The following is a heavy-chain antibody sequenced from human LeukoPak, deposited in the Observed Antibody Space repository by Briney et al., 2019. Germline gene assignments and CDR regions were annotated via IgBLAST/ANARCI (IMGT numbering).Heavy chain of an antibody. CDR2: IYTSGST. J-gene: IGHJ4*02. CDR1: GGSVSSDY. V-gene: IGHV4-4*07. D-gene: IGHD1-26*01. CDR3: ARDVKSGSYYSDY. Sequence: SETLSLTCTVSGGSVSSDYWSWIRQPAGNGLEWIGRIYTSGSTNYNPSLKSRVTMSVDTSKNQFSLKLSSVTAADTAVYYCARDVKSGSYYSDYWGQGTLVTVSS.